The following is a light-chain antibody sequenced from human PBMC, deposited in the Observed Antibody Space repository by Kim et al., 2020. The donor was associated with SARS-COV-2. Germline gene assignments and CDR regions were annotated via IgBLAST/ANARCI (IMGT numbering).Light chain of an antibody. Sequence: RTTSPTKPAHAPCRANQSVATNLSRYPQRPGQAPRLLMSGASSRATDIPDTFSGSGSATQFSLTITSLQSDDFAVYYCQQYNKWYSFGQGTKLEI. CDR1: QSVATN. CDR3: QQYNKWYS. V-gene: IGKV3-15*01. J-gene: IGKJ2*01. CDR2: GAS.